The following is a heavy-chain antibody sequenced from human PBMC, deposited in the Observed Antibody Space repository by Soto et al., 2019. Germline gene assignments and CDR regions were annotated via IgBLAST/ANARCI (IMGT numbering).Heavy chain of an antibody. D-gene: IGHD1-26*01. J-gene: IGHJ4*02. Sequence: GWSLRLACASSVFTFISYAMHWVRQAPGKGLEWVAVISYDGSNKYYADSVKGRFTISRDNSKNTLYLQMNSLRAEDTAVYYCARDRAILGARGYFDYWGQGTLVTVSS. CDR2: ISYDGSNK. CDR1: VFTFISYA. V-gene: IGHV3-30-3*01. CDR3: ARDRAILGARGYFDY.